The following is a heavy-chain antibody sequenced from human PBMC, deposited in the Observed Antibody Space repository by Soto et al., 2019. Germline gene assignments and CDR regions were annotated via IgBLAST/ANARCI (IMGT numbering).Heavy chain of an antibody. CDR1: GFTFSSYA. CDR2: INSNGSST. D-gene: IGHD6-13*01. V-gene: IGHV3-74*01. Sequence: GGSLRLSCAASGFTFSSYAMSWVRQAPGKGLVWVSAINSNGSSTSYADSVKGRFTISRDNAKNTLYLQMNSLRAEDTAVYYCAGPGYSSSWYNWFDPWGQGTLVTVSS. CDR3: AGPGYSSSWYNWFDP. J-gene: IGHJ5*02.